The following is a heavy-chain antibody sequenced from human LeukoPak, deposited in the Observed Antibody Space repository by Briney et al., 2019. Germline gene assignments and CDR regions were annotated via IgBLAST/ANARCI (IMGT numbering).Heavy chain of an antibody. V-gene: IGHV4-39*01. CDR1: GVSISNSSYY. CDR3: ARLFWSGYYLGFDP. J-gene: IGHJ5*02. Sequence: KPSETLSLTCPVSGVSISNSSYYWGWIRQPPGKGLEWIGSIYYCGITNYNPSLKGRVTISVDTSNNQFSLKLSSVTASDSAVHYCARLFWSGYYLGFDPWGQGTLVTVSS. CDR2: IYYCGIT. D-gene: IGHD3-3*01.